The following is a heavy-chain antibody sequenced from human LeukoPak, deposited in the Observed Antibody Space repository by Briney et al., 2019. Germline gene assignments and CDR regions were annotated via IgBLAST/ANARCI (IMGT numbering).Heavy chain of an antibody. D-gene: IGHD2-2*02. Sequence: PSETLSLTCTVSGGSISSYYWSWIRQPAGKGLEWIGRIYTSGSTNYNPSLKSRVTMSVDTSKNQFSLKLSSVTAADTAVYYCARDRYCSSTSCYNYYYYGMDVWGQGTTVTVS. V-gene: IGHV4-4*07. CDR1: GGSISSYY. CDR2: IYTSGST. CDR3: ARDRYCSSTSCYNYYYYGMDV. J-gene: IGHJ6*02.